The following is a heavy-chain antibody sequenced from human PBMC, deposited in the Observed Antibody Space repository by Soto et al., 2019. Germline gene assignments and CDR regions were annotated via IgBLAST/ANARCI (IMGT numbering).Heavy chain of an antibody. J-gene: IGHJ5*02. CDR1: GGSISSSSYY. Sequence: PSETLSLTCTVSGGSISSSSYYWGWIRQPPGKGLEWIGSIYYSGSTYYNPSLKSRVTISVDTSKNQFSLKLSSVTAADTAVYYCARTKHNYGGRWFDPWGQGTLVTVSS. CDR3: ARTKHNYGGRWFDP. V-gene: IGHV4-39*01. D-gene: IGHD3-16*01. CDR2: IYYSGST.